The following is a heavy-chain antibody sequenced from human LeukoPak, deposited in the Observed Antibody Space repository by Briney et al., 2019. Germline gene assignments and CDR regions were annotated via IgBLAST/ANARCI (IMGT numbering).Heavy chain of an antibody. D-gene: IGHD2-15*01. V-gene: IGHV3-33*06. CDR2: IWYDGSNK. Sequence: GRSLRLSCAASGFTFSSYGMHWVRQAPGKGLEWVAVIWYDGSNKYYGDSVKGRFTISRDNSKKTLYLQMNSLRVEDTAVYYCAKISRVAATFDPWGQGTLVTVSS. CDR1: GFTFSSYG. J-gene: IGHJ5*02. CDR3: AKISRVAATFDP.